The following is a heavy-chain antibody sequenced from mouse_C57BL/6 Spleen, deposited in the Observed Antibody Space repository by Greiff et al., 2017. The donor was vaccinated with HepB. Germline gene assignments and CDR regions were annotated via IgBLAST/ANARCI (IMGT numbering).Heavy chain of an antibody. CDR1: GFTFSSYA. V-gene: IGHV5-4*01. Sequence: EVKLVESGGGLVKPGGSLKLSCAASGFTFSSYAMSWVRQTPEKRLEWVATISDGGSYTYYPDNVKGRFTISRDNAKNNLYLQMSHLKSEDTAMYYCARDTLYDGYPFAYWGQGTLVTVSA. J-gene: IGHJ3*01. CDR3: ARDTLYDGYPFAY. D-gene: IGHD2-3*01. CDR2: ISDGGSYT.